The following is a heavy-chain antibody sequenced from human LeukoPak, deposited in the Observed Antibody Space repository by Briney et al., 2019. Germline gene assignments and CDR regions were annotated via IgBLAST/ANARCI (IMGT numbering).Heavy chain of an antibody. V-gene: IGHV3-30*02. J-gene: IGHJ6*03. CDR3: AKVHLGVYYYYYYYYMDV. D-gene: IGHD3-10*01. CDR2: IRYDGSNK. Sequence: GGSLRLSCGASGFTFSSYGMHWVRQAPGKGLEWVAFIRYDGSNKYYADSVKGRFTISRDNSKNTLYLQMNSLRAEDTAVYYCAKVHLGVYYYYYYYYMDVWGKGTTVTISS. CDR1: GFTFSSYG.